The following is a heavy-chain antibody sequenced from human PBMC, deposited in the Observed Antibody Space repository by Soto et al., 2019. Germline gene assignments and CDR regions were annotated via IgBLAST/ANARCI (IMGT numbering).Heavy chain of an antibody. Sequence: GGSLRLSCTASGFTFGDYAMSWFRQAPGKGLEWVGFIRSKAYGGTTEYAASVKGRFTISRDDSKSIAYLQMNSLKTEDTAVYYCTRGSGPGIGYCSGGSCYGSNWFDPWGQGTLVTVSS. V-gene: IGHV3-49*03. D-gene: IGHD2-15*01. J-gene: IGHJ5*02. CDR1: GFTFGDYA. CDR3: TRGSGPGIGYCSGGSCYGSNWFDP. CDR2: IRSKAYGGTT.